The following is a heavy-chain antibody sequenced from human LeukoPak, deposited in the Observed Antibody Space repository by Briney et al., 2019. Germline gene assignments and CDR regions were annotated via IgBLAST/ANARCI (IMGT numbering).Heavy chain of an antibody. CDR1: GYTFTGYY. V-gene: IGHV1-2*02. J-gene: IGHJ1*01. Sequence: GASVKVSCKASGYTFTGYYMHWVRQAPGQGLEWMGWINPNSGGTNYAQKFQGRVTMTRDTSISTAYMELSRLRSEDTAMYYCTRGGPVAGTHKYFQHWGQGTLVTVSP. CDR2: INPNSGGT. D-gene: IGHD6-19*01. CDR3: TRGGPVAGTHKYFQH.